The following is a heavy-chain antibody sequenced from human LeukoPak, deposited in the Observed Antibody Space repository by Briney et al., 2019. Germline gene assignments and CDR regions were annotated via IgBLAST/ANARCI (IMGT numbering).Heavy chain of an antibody. D-gene: IGHD4-11*01. V-gene: IGHV3-21*01. CDR1: GFTFSSYS. CDR3: ARDFLNDYSNYGFDY. Sequence: GGSLRLSCAASGFTFSSYSMNWVRQAPGKGLEWVSSISGSSSYIYYADSVKGRFTISRDNAKNSLYLQMNSLRAEDTAVYYCARDFLNDYSNYGFDYWGQGTLVTVSS. J-gene: IGHJ4*02. CDR2: ISGSSSYI.